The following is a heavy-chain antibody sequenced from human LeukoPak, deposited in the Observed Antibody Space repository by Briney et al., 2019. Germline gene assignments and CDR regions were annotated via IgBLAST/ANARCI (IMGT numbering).Heavy chain of an antibody. D-gene: IGHD5-18*01. CDR2: IYSGDST. CDR3: ARERSLNTASLGY. Sequence: AGGSLRLSCAASGFTVSGNYMSWVRQAPGKGLEWVSIIYSGDSTYYADSVKGRFTISRDNSKNTLYLQMYSLRAEDTALYYCARERSLNTASLGYWGHGTLVTVSS. CDR1: GFTVSGNY. J-gene: IGHJ4*01. V-gene: IGHV3-66*01.